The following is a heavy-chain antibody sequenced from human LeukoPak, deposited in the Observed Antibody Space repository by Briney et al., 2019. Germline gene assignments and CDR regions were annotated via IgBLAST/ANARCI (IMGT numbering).Heavy chain of an antibody. D-gene: IGHD2-21*02. CDR1: GSTFSNYA. CDR2: ISYDGYNK. Sequence: GRSLRLSCAAPGSTFSNYAMHWVRQAPGKGLEWVAVISYDGYNKYYADSVKGRFTISRDNFKNTLYLQMNSLRAEDTAVYYCARVVVPAIHELDYWGQGTLVTVSS. V-gene: IGHV3-30*04. J-gene: IGHJ4*02. CDR3: ARVVVPAIHELDY.